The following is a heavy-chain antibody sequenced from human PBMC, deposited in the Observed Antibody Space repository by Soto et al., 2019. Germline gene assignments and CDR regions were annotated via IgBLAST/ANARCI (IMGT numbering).Heavy chain of an antibody. CDR3: ARHHSISWSYYYYMDV. D-gene: IGHD6-13*01. V-gene: IGHV4-39*01. CDR2: IYYSGRT. Sequence: QLQLQESGPGLVKPSETQSLTCTVSGGSISSSNYYWGWIRQPPGKGLEWIGSIYYSGRTYYNPSLMSRVTISVDTSKNQFSLKLSSVTAVDTAIYYCARHHSISWSYYYYMDVWGKGTTVTVSS. CDR1: GGSISSSNYY. J-gene: IGHJ6*03.